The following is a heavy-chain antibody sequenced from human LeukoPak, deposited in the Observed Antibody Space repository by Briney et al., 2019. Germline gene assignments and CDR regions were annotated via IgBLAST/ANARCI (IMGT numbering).Heavy chain of an antibody. J-gene: IGHJ6*03. D-gene: IGHD2-2*01. V-gene: IGHV1-8*01. Sequence: ASVKVSFKASGYTFTSCDINWVRQAPGQGLEWMGWMNPNSGNTGYAQKFQGRVTMTRNTSISTAYMELSSLRSEDTAVYFCARKGPANYYYYYMDVWGKGTTVTVSS. CDR3: ARKGPANYYYYYMDV. CDR1: GYTFTSCD. CDR2: MNPNSGNT.